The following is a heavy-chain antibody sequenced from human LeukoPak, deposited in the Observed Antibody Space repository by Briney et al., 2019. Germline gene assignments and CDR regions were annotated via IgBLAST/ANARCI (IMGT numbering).Heavy chain of an antibody. CDR3: ASGSKNYGSGRPPTWGYYYYMDV. CDR2: IIPISGTA. V-gene: IGHV1-69*05. Sequence: VASVKVSCKASGGTFSSYAISWVRQAPGQGLEWMGGIIPISGTANHAQKFQGRVTITTDESASTAYMELSRLRSEDTAVYYCASGSKNYGSGRPPTWGYYYYMDVWGKGTTVTVSS. CDR1: GGTFSSYA. D-gene: IGHD3-10*01. J-gene: IGHJ6*03.